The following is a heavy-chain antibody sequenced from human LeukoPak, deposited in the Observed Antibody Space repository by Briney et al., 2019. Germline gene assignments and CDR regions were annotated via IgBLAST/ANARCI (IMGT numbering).Heavy chain of an antibody. CDR2: IYTSGST. CDR3: ARDFPSSSSSRSRGYYYYGMDV. V-gene: IGHV4-4*07. Sequence: SETLSLTCTVSGGSISSYYWSWIRQPAGKGLEWIGRIYTSGSTNYNPSLKSRVTMSVDTSKNQFSLKLSSVTAADTAVYYCARDFPSSSSSRSRGYYYYGMDVWGQGTTVTVSS. CDR1: GGSISSYY. D-gene: IGHD6-6*01. J-gene: IGHJ6*02.